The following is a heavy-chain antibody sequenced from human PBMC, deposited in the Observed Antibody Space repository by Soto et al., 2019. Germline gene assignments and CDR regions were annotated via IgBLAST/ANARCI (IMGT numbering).Heavy chain of an antibody. D-gene: IGHD3-16*01. V-gene: IGHV4-39*01. CDR2: IYYSGST. CDR1: GGSVSSSSYY. J-gene: IGHJ5*01. CDR3: ARSSHYGNWFDF. Sequence: PSETLSLTCTVSGGSVSSSSYYWGWVRQPPGKGLEWIGNIYYSGSTYYNPSLKSRVTISVDTSKNQFSLKLSSVTAADTAVYYCARSSHYGNWFDFRGQAIRVTVSS.